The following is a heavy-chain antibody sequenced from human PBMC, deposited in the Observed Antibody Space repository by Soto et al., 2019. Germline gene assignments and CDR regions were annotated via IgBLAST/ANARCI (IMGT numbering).Heavy chain of an antibody. CDR1: GYPFSDNQ. D-gene: IGHD4-4*01. CDR3: ARKHSLDYIRWGLDP. J-gene: IGHJ5*02. CDR2: INPKSDDT. V-gene: IGHV1-2*02. Sequence: ASVKVSCKASGYPFSDNQIHWLRRAPGQGLEWMGRINPKSDDTNYAQKCQGRVTMTRDTSIDTAYLELTGLTSDDTATYYCARKHSLDYIRWGLDPWGQGTLVTVS.